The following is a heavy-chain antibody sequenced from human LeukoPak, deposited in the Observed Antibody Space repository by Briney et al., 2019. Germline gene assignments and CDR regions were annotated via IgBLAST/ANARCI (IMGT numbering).Heavy chain of an antibody. D-gene: IGHD5-18*01. CDR2: ISSSSSYI. V-gene: IGHV3-21*01. J-gene: IGHJ4*02. Sequence: GGSLRLSCAASGFTFSSYSMSWVRQAPGKGLEWVSSISSSSSYIYYADSVKGRFTISRDNAKNTLYLQMNSLRAEDTAVYYCARDRGYSYGWAYFFDHWGQGTLVTVSS. CDR3: ARDRGYSYGWAYFFDH. CDR1: GFTFSSYS.